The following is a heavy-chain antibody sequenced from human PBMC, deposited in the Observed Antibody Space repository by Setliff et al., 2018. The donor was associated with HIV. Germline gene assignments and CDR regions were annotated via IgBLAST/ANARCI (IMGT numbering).Heavy chain of an antibody. V-gene: IGHV4-59*08. CDR1: GGSISDTY. CDR2: IYYSGST. CDR3: ARPSTGGGYNYWYFDL. D-gene: IGHD5-12*01. J-gene: IGHJ2*01. Sequence: PSETLSLTCTVSGGSISDTYYTWIRQTPGKGLEWIGYIYYSGSTNYNPSLKSRVTISVDTSKNQFSLKLSSVTAADTAVYYCARPSTGGGYNYWYFDLWGRGTLVTVSS.